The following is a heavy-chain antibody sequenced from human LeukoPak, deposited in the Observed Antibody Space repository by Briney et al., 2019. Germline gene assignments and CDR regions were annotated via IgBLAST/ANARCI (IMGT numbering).Heavy chain of an antibody. J-gene: IGHJ6*02. V-gene: IGHV4-59*01. Sequence: SETLSLTCTVSGGSISSYYWSWIRQPPGKGLEWIGYIYYSGSTNYNPSLKSRVTISVDKSKNQFPLKLSSVTAADTAVYYCARSYSSSGYYYYGMDLWGQGTTVTVSS. CDR1: GGSISSYY. CDR2: IYYSGST. CDR3: ARSYSSSGYYYYGMDL. D-gene: IGHD6-6*01.